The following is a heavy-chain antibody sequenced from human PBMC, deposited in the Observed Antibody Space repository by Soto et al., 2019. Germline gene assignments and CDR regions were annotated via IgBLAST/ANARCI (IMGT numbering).Heavy chain of an antibody. CDR3: ARLAVRTRGNDD. V-gene: IGHV4-39*01. J-gene: IGHJ4*02. CDR1: GGSISSSSYY. CDR2: IYYSGST. Sequence: SETLSLTCTVSGGSISSSSYYWGWIRQPPGKGLEWIGSIYYSGSTYYNPSLKSRVTISVDTSKNQFSLKLSSVTAADTAVYYCARLAVRTRGNDDWGQGTRVTVAS. D-gene: IGHD3-10*01.